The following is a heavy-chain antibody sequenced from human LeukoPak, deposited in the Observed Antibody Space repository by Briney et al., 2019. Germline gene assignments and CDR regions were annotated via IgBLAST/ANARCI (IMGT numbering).Heavy chain of an antibody. Sequence: SQTLSLTCAVSGGSISSGGYPWSWIRQPPGKGLEWIGYIYHSGSTYYNPSLKSRVTISVDRSKNQFSLKLSSVAAADTAVYYCARVTSTWYYFDYWGQGTLVTVSS. CDR1: GGSISSGGYP. D-gene: IGHD3-16*01. CDR2: IYHSGST. CDR3: ARVTSTWYYFDY. V-gene: IGHV4-30-2*01. J-gene: IGHJ4*02.